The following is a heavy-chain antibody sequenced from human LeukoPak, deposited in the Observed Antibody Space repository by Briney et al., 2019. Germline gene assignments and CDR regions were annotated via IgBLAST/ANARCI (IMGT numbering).Heavy chain of an antibody. CDR3: TRRSFLSDLVVPYYYMDV. Sequence: SETLSLTCSVSGYSISSGYYWGWIRQPPGKGLEWIGSIYQSGSTYYNPSLKSRVTISVDTSKNQFSLKLSSVTAADTAVYYCTRRSFLSDLVVPYYYMDVWGKGTTVTVSS. D-gene: IGHD2-21*01. J-gene: IGHJ6*03. V-gene: IGHV4-38-2*02. CDR2: IYQSGST. CDR1: GYSISSGYY.